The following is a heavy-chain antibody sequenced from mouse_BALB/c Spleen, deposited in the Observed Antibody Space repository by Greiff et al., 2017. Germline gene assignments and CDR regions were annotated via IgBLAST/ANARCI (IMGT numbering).Heavy chain of an antibody. D-gene: IGHD1-1*01. V-gene: IGHV2-9*02. CDR3: ARGGNYYGSSYDY. CDR1: GFSLTSYG. J-gene: IGHJ2*01. Sequence: QVQLKQSGPGLVAPSQSLSNTCTVSGFSLTSYGVHWVRQPPGKGLEWLGVIWAGGSTNYNSALMSRLSISKDNSKGQVFLKMNSLQTDDTAMYYCARGGNYYGSSYDYWGQGTTLTVSS. CDR2: IWAGGST.